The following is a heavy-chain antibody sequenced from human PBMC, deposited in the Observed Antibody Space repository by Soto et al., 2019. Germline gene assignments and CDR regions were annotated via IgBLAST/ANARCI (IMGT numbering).Heavy chain of an antibody. Sequence: EVQLVESGGGSVQPGGSLRLSCEASGFTFSSYWIHWVRQAPGKGLEWVSRIKGDEITTNYADSVKGRFTTARDNAKNTVYLQGNSLTGEDTAVYYFVRVALGAYYVDSWGQGTLVIVSS. D-gene: IGHD3-16*01. J-gene: IGHJ4*02. CDR3: VRVALGAYYVDS. CDR2: IKGDEITT. V-gene: IGHV3-74*01. CDR1: GFTFSSYW.